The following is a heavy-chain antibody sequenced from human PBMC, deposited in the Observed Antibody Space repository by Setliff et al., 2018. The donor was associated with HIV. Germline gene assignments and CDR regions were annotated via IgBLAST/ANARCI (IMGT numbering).Heavy chain of an antibody. D-gene: IGHD6-13*01. Sequence: ASVKVSCKASGYTFSNYVMQWVRQAPGQRLEWMGWINVGNGNTKYSEKFQGRVTITRDTSTSTAYMELSSLRSEDTAVYYCARADSSNWYHVDYWGQGTLVTVSS. CDR1: GYTFSNYV. V-gene: IGHV1-3*01. CDR2: INVGNGNT. J-gene: IGHJ4*02. CDR3: ARADSSNWYHVDY.